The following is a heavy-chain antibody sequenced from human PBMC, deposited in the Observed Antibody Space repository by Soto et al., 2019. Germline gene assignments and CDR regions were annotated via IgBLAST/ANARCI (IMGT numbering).Heavy chain of an antibody. D-gene: IGHD3-16*02. Sequence: SETLSLTCTVSGGSISSGGYYWSWIRQHPGKGLEWIGYIYYSGSTYYNPSLKSRVTISVDTSKNQFSLKLSSVTAADTAVYYCAANELGELSFVYWGQGTLVTVS. CDR1: GGSISSGGYY. J-gene: IGHJ4*02. CDR2: IYYSGST. V-gene: IGHV4-31*03. CDR3: AANELGELSFVY.